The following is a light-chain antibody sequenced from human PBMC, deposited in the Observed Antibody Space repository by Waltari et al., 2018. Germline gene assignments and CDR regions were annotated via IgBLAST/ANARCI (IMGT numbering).Light chain of an antibody. CDR2: EDT. J-gene: IGLJ3*02. Sequence: QSALTQPASVSGSPGQSLTISCSGTSGDIGAFNRVSWYQQFAGKAPRLLIYEDTLRPSDSSDRCSGSKSGDTASLTISGLQAEDEADYFCLSYTTINTWVFGGGTKVTVL. CDR3: LSYTTINTWV. CDR1: SGDIGAFNR. V-gene: IGLV2-14*01.